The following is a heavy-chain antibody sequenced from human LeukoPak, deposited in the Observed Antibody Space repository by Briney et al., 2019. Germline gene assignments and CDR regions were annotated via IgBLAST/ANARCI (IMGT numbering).Heavy chain of an antibody. CDR2: ISAYNGNT. CDR3: ARVPYMVRGVISSFNWFDP. V-gene: IGHV1-18*01. D-gene: IGHD3-10*01. Sequence: GASVKVSCKASGYTFTSYGISWVRQAPGQGLEWMGWISAYNGNTNYAQKLQGRVTMTTDTSTSTAYMELRSLRSDDTAVYYCARVPYMVRGVISSFNWFDPWGQGTLVTVSS. J-gene: IGHJ5*02. CDR1: GYTFTSYG.